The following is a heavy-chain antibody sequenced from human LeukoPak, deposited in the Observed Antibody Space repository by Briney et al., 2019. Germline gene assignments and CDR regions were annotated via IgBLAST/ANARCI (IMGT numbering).Heavy chain of an antibody. CDR3: ARVRGRGYYTSRGAWFDP. CDR2: INPNSGGT. CDR1: GYTFTGYY. V-gene: IGHV1-2*02. J-gene: IGHJ5*02. D-gene: IGHD3-3*01. Sequence: ASVKVSCKASGYTFTGYYMHWVRQAPGQGLEWMGWINPNSGGTNYAQKFQGRVTMTRDTSISTAYSELSRLRSDDTAVCYCARVRGRGYYTSRGAWFDPWGQGTLVTVSS.